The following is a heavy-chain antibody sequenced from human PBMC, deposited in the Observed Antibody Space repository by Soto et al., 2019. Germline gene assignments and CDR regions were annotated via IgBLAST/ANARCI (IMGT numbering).Heavy chain of an antibody. D-gene: IGHD3-9*01. J-gene: IGHJ6*02. CDR2: VSSSGNT. CDR3: ARADYEMLTGSYAMDV. V-gene: IGHV4-4*07. CDR1: GDCLVNYN. Sequence: SETLSLSCAVSGDCLVNYNWVGIMMRVGKGLEWIGRVSSSGNTNANPTLNSRATMSIDTSKNQFSLRLRSGTAADTAVYYCARADYEMLTGSYAMDVWGQGTTVTV.